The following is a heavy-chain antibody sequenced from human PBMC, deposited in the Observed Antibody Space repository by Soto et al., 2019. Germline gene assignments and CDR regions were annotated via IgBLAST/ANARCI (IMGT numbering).Heavy chain of an antibody. J-gene: IGHJ4*02. Sequence: GGSLRLSCVASGFTFSTSDMHWVRQAPGQGLEWVAVVSYDERNIYYAYSVKGRFSVSRDNSKNTLFLHMNSLRAEDTAVYFCAKLVDKSLDDYWGQGALVTVSS. CDR3: AKLVDKSLDDY. CDR2: VSYDERNI. V-gene: IGHV3-30*18. D-gene: IGHD3-16*01. CDR1: GFTFSTSD.